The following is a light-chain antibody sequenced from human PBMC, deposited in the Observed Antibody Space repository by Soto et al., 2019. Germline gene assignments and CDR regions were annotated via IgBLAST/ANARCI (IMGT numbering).Light chain of an antibody. Sequence: DIQMTQSPSTLSASVGVRVPITCRASQNINRWLAWYQHKPGKAPKVLIYDASSLESGVPSSFSGSGSGTEFTLTISSLQPDDFATYYCQHYNTYPWTFGQGTKVEIK. CDR1: QNINRW. CDR2: DAS. J-gene: IGKJ1*01. CDR3: QHYNTYPWT. V-gene: IGKV1-5*01.